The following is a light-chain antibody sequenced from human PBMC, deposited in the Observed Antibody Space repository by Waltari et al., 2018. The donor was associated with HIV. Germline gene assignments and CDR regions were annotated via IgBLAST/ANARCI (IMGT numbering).Light chain of an antibody. CDR3: QQYNNWPPWT. J-gene: IGKJ1*01. Sequence: EILMTQSPATLSVSPGERATLSCRATQSVSSNLAWYQQKPGQVPRLLIYDASTRATGIPARFSGSGSGTEFTLTISSLQSDDFGVYYCQQYNNWPPWTFGQGTKVQIK. CDR1: QSVSSN. V-gene: IGKV3-15*01. CDR2: DAS.